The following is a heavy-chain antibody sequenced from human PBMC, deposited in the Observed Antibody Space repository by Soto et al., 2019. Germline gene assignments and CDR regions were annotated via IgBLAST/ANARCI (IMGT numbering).Heavy chain of an antibody. CDR1: GGSISSGGYS. CDR3: ASGPPFGR. J-gene: IGHJ4*02. CDR2: IYHSGST. D-gene: IGHD3-3*01. V-gene: IGHV4-30-2*01. Sequence: QLQLQESGSGLVKPSQTLSLTCAVSGGSISSGGYSWSWIRQPPGKGLEWIAYIYHSGSTYYNPPLKSRVTLSVDRTKTRFSLKLSSVTAADTAVYYCASGPPFGRWGQGTLVTVSS.